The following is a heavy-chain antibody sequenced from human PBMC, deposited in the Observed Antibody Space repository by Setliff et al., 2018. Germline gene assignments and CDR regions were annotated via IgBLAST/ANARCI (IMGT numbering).Heavy chain of an antibody. Sequence: PGGSLRLSCAASGFTFTTYWMYWVRQSPGKGLAWVSRINSDGSSTTYADSVKGRFTISRDNAKNTLYLQMNSLRAEDTAVYFCTRVWSMVSDSYYFYMDVWGKGTTVTVSS. CDR3: TRVWSMVSDSYYFYMDV. CDR1: GFTFTTYW. V-gene: IGHV3-74*01. J-gene: IGHJ6*03. CDR2: INSDGSST. D-gene: IGHD2-8*02.